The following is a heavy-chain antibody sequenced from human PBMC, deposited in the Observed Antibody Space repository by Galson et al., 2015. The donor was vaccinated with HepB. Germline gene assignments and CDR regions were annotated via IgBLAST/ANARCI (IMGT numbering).Heavy chain of an antibody. J-gene: IGHJ4*02. Sequence: QSGAEVKKPGESLKISCKGSGYNFPSYWIAWVRQMPGKGLEWMGIIYPGDSDTRYSSSFQGQVTISADKSISTAYLQWSSLKASDTAMYYCARLVDILIELDYWGQGTLVTVSS. V-gene: IGHV5-51*03. D-gene: IGHD5-12*01. CDR1: GYNFPSYW. CDR2: IYPGDSDT. CDR3: ARLVDILIELDY.